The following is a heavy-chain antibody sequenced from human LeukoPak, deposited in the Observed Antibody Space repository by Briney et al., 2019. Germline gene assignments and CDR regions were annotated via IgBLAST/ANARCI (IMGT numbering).Heavy chain of an antibody. CDR3: AKHSRITSSWDYFDY. V-gene: IGHV3-23*01. CDR1: GFTFSSCA. D-gene: IGHD6-13*01. CDR2: ISGSGDST. Sequence: QSGGSLRLSCAASGFTFSSCAMSWVRQAPGKGLEWVSAISGSGDSTYYADSVKGRFTISRDNSKNTLYLQMNSLRAEDTAVYYCAKHSRITSSWDYFDYWGQGTLVTVSS. J-gene: IGHJ4*02.